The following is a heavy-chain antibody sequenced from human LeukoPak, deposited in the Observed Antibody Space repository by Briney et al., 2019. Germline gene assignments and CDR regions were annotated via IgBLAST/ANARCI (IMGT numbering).Heavy chain of an antibody. V-gene: IGHV1-69*13. CDR3: ARSARPYYSHHPHYYGMDV. J-gene: IGHJ6*02. Sequence: ASVKVSCKASGGTFSSYAISWARQAPGQGLEWMGGIIPIFGTANYAQKFQGRVTITADESTSTAYMELSSLRSEDTAVYYCARSARPYYSHHPHYYGMDVWGQGTTVTVSS. D-gene: IGHD3-10*01. CDR1: GGTFSSYA. CDR2: IIPIFGTA.